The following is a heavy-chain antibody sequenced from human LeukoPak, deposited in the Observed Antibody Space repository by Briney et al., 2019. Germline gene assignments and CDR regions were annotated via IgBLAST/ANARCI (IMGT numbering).Heavy chain of an antibody. CDR2: ISAYNGNT. CDR3: ARGDGYSSGWYVGFDY. CDR1: GYTFTSYG. D-gene: IGHD6-19*01. V-gene: IGHV1-18*01. Sequence: GASVNVPCKASGYTFTSYGISWVRQAPGQGLEWMGWISAYNGNTNYAQKLQGRVTMTTDTSTSTAYMELRSLRSDDTAVYYCARGDGYSSGWYVGFDYWGQGTLVTASS. J-gene: IGHJ4*02.